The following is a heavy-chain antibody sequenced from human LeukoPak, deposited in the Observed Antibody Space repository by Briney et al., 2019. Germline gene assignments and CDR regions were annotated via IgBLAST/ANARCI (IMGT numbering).Heavy chain of an antibody. CDR3: ARESRLHLYAFDI. Sequence: GGSLRLSCAASGFTVSSNYMSWVRQAPGKGLEWVSVIYSGGSTYYADSVKGRFTISRDNSKNTLYLQMNSLRAEDTAVYYCARESRLHLYAFDIWGQGTMVTVSS. CDR1: GFTVSSNY. V-gene: IGHV3-53*01. CDR2: IYSGGST. J-gene: IGHJ3*02. D-gene: IGHD6-25*01.